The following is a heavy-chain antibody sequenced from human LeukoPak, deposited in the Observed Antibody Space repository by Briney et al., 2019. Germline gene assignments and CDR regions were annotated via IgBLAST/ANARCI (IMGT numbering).Heavy chain of an antibody. CDR2: IKRDGSEK. V-gene: IGHV3-7*01. CDR1: GFTFSSYW. CDR3: AREPHSSGYSYPPDLDY. D-gene: IGHD3-22*01. Sequence: GGPLRLSCAASGFTFSSYWMSWVRQAPGKGLEWVANIKRDGSEKYYVDSVKGRFTISRDNAKNSLYLQMNSLRAEDTAVYYCAREPHSSGYSYPPDLDYWGQGTLVTVSS. J-gene: IGHJ4*02.